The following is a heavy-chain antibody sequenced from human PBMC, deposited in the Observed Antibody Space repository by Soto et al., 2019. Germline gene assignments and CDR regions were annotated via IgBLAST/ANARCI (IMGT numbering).Heavy chain of an antibody. CDR2: IYYSGNT. D-gene: IGHD2-2*01. J-gene: IGHJ5*02. V-gene: IGHV4-39*01. Sequence: QLQLQESGPGLVKPSETLSLTCTVSGGSINTRGYHWGWIRQPPGKGLEWIGSIYYSGNTYYNPYLKSRVTISRDTSKNQFSLKLSSVTAADTAVYYCARRDIVVVPAAMGWFDPWGQGTRVTVSS. CDR3: ARRDIVVVPAAMGWFDP. CDR1: GGSINTRGYH.